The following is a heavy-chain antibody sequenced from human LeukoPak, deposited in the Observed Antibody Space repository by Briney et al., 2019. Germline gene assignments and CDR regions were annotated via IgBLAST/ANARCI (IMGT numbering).Heavy chain of an antibody. CDR2: IYYSGST. J-gene: IGHJ5*02. CDR3: ARMHYDILTGYLNWFDP. D-gene: IGHD3-9*01. Sequence: SETLSLTCTVSGGSISSSSYYWSWIRQHPGKGLEWIGYIYYSGSTYYNPSLKSRVTISVDTSKNQFSLKLSSVTAADTAVYYCARMHYDILTGYLNWFDPWGQGTLVTVSS. V-gene: IGHV4-31*03. CDR1: GGSISSSSYY.